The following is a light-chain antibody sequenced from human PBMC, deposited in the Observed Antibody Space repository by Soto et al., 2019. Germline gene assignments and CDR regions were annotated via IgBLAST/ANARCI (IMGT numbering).Light chain of an antibody. CDR1: SSDVGNYDF. V-gene: IGLV2-23*02. J-gene: IGLJ7*01. Sequence: QSALTQPASVSGSPGQSITISCTGTSSDVGNYDFVSWYQQHPGKAPKFIIYDVTKRPSGVSDRFSGSKSDNTASLTISGLQAEDEADYYCSSLAPGDTFVFGGGTQLTVL. CDR3: SSLAPGDTFV. CDR2: DVT.